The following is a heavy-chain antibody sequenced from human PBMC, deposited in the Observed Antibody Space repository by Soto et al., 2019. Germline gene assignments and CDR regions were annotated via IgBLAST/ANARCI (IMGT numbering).Heavy chain of an antibody. D-gene: IGHD5-12*01. Sequence: ASMKVSCKTSGDSFNDYYIHWVRQAPGQGLEWMGWINPNGGVTKYAQKFQGRVTVTRDTSIRTVYMELSSLRSDDTAVYYCARESGGATATLGYYYFYMDVWGKGTTVTVSS. J-gene: IGHJ6*03. V-gene: IGHV1-2*02. CDR1: GDSFNDYY. CDR3: ARESGGATATLGYYYFYMDV. CDR2: INPNGGVT.